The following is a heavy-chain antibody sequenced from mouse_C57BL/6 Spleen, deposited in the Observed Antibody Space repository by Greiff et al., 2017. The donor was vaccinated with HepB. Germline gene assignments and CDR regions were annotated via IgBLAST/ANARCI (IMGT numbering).Heavy chain of an antibody. J-gene: IGHJ2*01. D-gene: IGHD2-2*01. Sequence: EVMLVESGEGLVKPGGSLKLSCAASGFTFSSYAMSWVRQTPEKRLEWVAYISSGGDYIYYADTVKGRFTISRDNARNTLYLQMSSLKSEDTAMYYCTREGGGYDFDYWGQGTTLTVSS. CDR2: ISSGGDYI. CDR3: TREGGGYDFDY. CDR1: GFTFSSYA. V-gene: IGHV5-9-1*02.